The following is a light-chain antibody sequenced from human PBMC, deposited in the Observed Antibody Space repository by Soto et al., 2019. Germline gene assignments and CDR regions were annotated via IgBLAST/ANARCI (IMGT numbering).Light chain of an antibody. J-gene: IGKJ4*01. Sequence: RMTQSPATLSASVGDRVTITFRASQSINNLLAWYQQKPGKAPKFLIYDVSTLESGVPSRFSSSGSGTEFTLTISSLQPEDFATYYCQQYDSYPLTFGGGTKV. CDR1: QSINNL. V-gene: IGKV1-5*01. CDR3: QQYDSYPLT. CDR2: DVS.